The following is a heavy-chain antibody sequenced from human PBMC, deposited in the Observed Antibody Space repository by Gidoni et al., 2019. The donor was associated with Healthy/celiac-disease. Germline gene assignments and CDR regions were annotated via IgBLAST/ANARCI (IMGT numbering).Heavy chain of an antibody. Sequence: QVQLVESGGGLVKPGGSLRLSCAASGFTFSDYYMSWIRQAPGKGLEWVSYISSSSRYTNYADSVKGRFTISRDNAKNSLYLQMNSLRAEDTAVYYCARCNGAAAASYYMDVWGKGTTVTVSS. J-gene: IGHJ6*03. CDR3: ARCNGAAAASYYMDV. V-gene: IGHV3-11*06. CDR1: GFTFSDYY. CDR2: ISSSSRYT. D-gene: IGHD6-13*01.